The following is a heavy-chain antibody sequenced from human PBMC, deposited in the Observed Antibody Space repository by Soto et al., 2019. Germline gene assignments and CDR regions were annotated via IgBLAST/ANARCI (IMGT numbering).Heavy chain of an antibody. CDR1: GFPFTTYG. V-gene: IGHV3-30*03. Sequence: QVQLVESGGGVVQPGRSLRLSCAASGFPFTTYGMHWVREGPGKGLEWVAVISYDGSNKYYADSVKGRFTISRDNSKNTLYLQMNSLRPEDTALYYCVGGQYYFGYRGQGTLVTVCS. D-gene: IGHD3-10*01. J-gene: IGHJ4*02. CDR3: VGGQYYFGY. CDR2: ISYDGSNK.